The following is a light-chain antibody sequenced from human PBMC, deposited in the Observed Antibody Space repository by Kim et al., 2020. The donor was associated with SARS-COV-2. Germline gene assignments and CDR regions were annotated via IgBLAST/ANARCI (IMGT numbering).Light chain of an antibody. V-gene: IGLV1-44*01. CDR3: ATWHDGLSGPV. Sequence: GQRVIISCSGSSPDIGSNTVSWYQQRPRTAPKLLIYTNNKRPSGVPDRFSGSKSGTSASLAISGLQSEDEADYYCATWHDGLSGPVFGGGTQLTVL. CDR2: TNN. J-gene: IGLJ2*01. CDR1: SPDIGSNT.